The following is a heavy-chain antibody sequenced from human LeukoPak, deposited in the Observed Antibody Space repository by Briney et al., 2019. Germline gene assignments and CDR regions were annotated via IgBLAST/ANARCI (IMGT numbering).Heavy chain of an antibody. J-gene: IGHJ5*02. CDR1: GYTFTSYY. Sequence: GASVKVSCKASGYTFTSYYMHWVRQAPGQGLEWMGIINPTGGSTTYAQKFQGRVTMTRDTSTSTVYMELSSLRSDDTAVYYCAREGPPTIICYHWGQGTLVTVSS. D-gene: IGHD5-12*01. V-gene: IGHV1-46*01. CDR3: AREGPPTIICYH. CDR2: INPTGGST.